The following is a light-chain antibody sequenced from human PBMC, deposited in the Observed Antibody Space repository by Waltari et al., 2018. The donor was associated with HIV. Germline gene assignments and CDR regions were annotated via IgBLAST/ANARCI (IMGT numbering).Light chain of an antibody. CDR1: SSDVGGHNS. CDR2: DVS. Sequence: QSALTQPASVSGSLGQSITISCTGTSSDVGGHNSVSWYQQHPGKAPKLLLSDVSNRASGVSNRVSGSKSGNTASLTISGLQAEDEADYYCSSYTANSRIFGGGTRLTVL. CDR3: SSYTANSRI. V-gene: IGLV2-14*03. J-gene: IGLJ2*01.